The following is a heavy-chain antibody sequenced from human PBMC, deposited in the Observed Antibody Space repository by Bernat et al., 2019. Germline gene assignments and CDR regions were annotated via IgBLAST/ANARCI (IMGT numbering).Heavy chain of an antibody. V-gene: IGHV1-69*04. D-gene: IGHD5-18*01. Sequence: QVQLVQSGAEVKKPGSSVKVSCKASGGTFSSYAISWVRQAPGQGREWMGRIILILGIANYAQKFQGRVTITADKTTCTAYMELSSLRSEGTAVYYCARCPIQIWLQYFDYWGQGTLVTVSS. CDR2: IILILGIA. CDR3: ARCPIQIWLQYFDY. J-gene: IGHJ4*02. CDR1: GGTFSSYA.